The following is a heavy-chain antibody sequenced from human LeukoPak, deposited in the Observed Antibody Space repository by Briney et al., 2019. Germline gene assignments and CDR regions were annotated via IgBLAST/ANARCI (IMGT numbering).Heavy chain of an antibody. CDR3: AKGSSAVGGGLHADY. Sequence: GGSLRLSCASSGFTFSNYVMTWVRQAPGKGLDWVSGISGTGDSTYYSDSVRGRSTISRDNSKNTVYLQMNSLRVEDTAVYYCAKGSSAVGGGLHADYWGQGTLVTVSS. CDR2: ISGTGDST. D-gene: IGHD6-13*01. J-gene: IGHJ4*02. V-gene: IGHV3-23*01. CDR1: GFTFSNYV.